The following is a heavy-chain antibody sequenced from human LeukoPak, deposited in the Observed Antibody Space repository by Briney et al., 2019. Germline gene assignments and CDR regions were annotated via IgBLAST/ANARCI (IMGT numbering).Heavy chain of an antibody. D-gene: IGHD2/OR15-2a*01. Sequence: SETLSLTCSVSGDSITGYYWGWIRQPPGKGLEWIGNIYYTGNTYYNSSLKSRVTISLDTSKTQFSLKLRSVTAADTAVYYCTRGSIAYYYMDVWGKGTTVTISS. CDR3: TRGSIAYYYMDV. CDR1: GDSITGYY. J-gene: IGHJ6*03. V-gene: IGHV4-38-2*02. CDR2: IYYTGNT.